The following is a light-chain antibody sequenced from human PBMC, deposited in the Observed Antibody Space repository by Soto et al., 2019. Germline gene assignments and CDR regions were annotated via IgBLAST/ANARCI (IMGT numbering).Light chain of an antibody. Sequence: QSALTQPASVSGSPGQSITISCTGTSRDVSDYNYVSWYQCHPGKAPKLMIYEVSNRPSGVSNRFSGSESGNTASLTISGLQAEDEADYYCSSYSSTNPLVVFGGGTKLTVL. CDR1: SRDVSDYNY. J-gene: IGLJ2*01. CDR3: SSYSSTNPLVV. V-gene: IGLV2-14*01. CDR2: EVS.